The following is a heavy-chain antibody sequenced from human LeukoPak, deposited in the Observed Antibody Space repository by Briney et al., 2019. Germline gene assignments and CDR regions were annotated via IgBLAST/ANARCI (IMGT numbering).Heavy chain of an antibody. Sequence: SETLSLTCTVSGGSISSYYWSWIRQPPGKGLEWIGYIYYSGSTNYSPSLKSRVTISVDTSKNQFSLKLSSVTAADTAVYYCARLGPAAGTSFDYWGQGTLVTVSS. J-gene: IGHJ4*02. CDR1: GGSISSYY. V-gene: IGHV4-59*08. CDR3: ARLGPAAGTSFDY. CDR2: IYYSGST. D-gene: IGHD6-13*01.